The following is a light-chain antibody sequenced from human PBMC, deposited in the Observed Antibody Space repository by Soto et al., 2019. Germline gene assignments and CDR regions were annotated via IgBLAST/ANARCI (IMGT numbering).Light chain of an antibody. V-gene: IGKV1-5*01. CDR1: QTISSW. CDR3: QQYSTYWT. Sequence: DIQMTQSPSTLSGSVGDRVTITCRASQTISSWLAWYQQRPGKAPKLLIYDASDLESGVPSRFSGSGSGTEFTLTISSLQPDDSATYFCQQYSTYWTFGQGTKVDIK. J-gene: IGKJ1*01. CDR2: DAS.